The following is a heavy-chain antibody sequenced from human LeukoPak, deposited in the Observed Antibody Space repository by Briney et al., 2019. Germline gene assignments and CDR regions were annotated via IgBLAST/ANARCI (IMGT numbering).Heavy chain of an antibody. Sequence: GGSLRLSCAVSGITLSNYGMSWVRQAPGRGLEWVAGISDSGGRTNYADSVKGRFTISRDNPKNTLYLQMNSLGAEDTAVYFCAKRGVVIRVILVAFHKEAYYFDSWGQGALVTVSS. J-gene: IGHJ4*02. CDR1: GITLSNYG. CDR2: ISDSGGRT. V-gene: IGHV3-23*01. D-gene: IGHD3-22*01. CDR3: AKRGVVIRVILVAFHKEAYYFDS.